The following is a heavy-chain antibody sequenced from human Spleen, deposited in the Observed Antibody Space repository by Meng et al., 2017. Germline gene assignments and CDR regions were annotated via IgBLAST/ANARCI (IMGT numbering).Heavy chain of an antibody. CDR3: ARGFNGGNSGAFGY. CDR2: ISTSGNTI. CDR1: GFTFSDYY. D-gene: IGHD4-23*01. V-gene: IGHV3-11*01. Sequence: QVQLVESGRGLVKPGGSLRLSCAASGFTFSDYYMSWIRQAPGKGLEWISYISTSGNTIYYTDSVKGRFAISRDNAKNSLYLQMSSLRAEDTAVYYCARGFNGGNSGAFGYWGQGTLVTVSS. J-gene: IGHJ4*02.